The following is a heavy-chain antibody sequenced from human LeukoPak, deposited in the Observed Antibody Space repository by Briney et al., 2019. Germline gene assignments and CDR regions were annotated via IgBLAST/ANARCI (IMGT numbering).Heavy chain of an antibody. Sequence: SETLSLTCAVYGGSFSVYYWSWIRQSPGKGLEWIGEINHSGSTNYNPSLKSRVTISVDTSKNQFSLKLSSVTAADTAVYYCARRFMGLDPWGQGTLVTVSS. J-gene: IGHJ5*02. D-gene: IGHD3-10*01. CDR3: ARRFMGLDP. CDR2: INHSGST. CDR1: GGSFSVYY. V-gene: IGHV4-34*01.